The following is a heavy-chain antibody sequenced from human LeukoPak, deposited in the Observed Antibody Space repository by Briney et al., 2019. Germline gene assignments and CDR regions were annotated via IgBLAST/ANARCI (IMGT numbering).Heavy chain of an antibody. CDR3: ARDGGPSITIFGARLNWFDP. Sequence: GASVKVSCKASGYTFTSYYMHWVRQAPGQGLEWMGIINPSGGSTSYAQKFQGRVTMTRDTSTSTVYMELSSLRSEDTAVYYCARDGGPSITIFGARLNWFDPWGQGTLVTVSS. D-gene: IGHD3-3*01. J-gene: IGHJ5*02. CDR1: GYTFTSYY. V-gene: IGHV1-46*01. CDR2: INPSGGST.